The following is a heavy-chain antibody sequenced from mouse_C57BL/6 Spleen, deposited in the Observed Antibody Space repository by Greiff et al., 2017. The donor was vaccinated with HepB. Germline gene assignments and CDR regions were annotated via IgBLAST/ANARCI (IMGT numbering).Heavy chain of an antibody. J-gene: IGHJ2*01. CDR3: ARTARIKY. D-gene: IGHD1-2*01. CDR1: GYSITSGYG. CDR2: ISYSGST. Sequence: EVQLQESGPGLVKPSQSLSLPCTVTGYSITSGYGWNWIRQFPGNKLEWMGYISYSGSTNYNPSLYSRISITRDTSKNQFFLQLNSVTTEETATYYCARTARIKYWGQGTTLTVSS. V-gene: IGHV3-2*02.